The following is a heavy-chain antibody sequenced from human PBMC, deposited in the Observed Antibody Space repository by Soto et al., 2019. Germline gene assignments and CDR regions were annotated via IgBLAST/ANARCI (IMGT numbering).Heavy chain of an antibody. J-gene: IGHJ5*02. Sequence: QVLLVQSGAELKKPGSSVKVSCKASGGTFSSYAISWVRQAPGRGLEWMGGNIPLFGTTNYAQKFRGRVTVTADESTSTVYMELRSLRFEDTAVYYCARAHGSSWYNWFDPWGQGTLVTVSS. V-gene: IGHV1-69*01. D-gene: IGHD6-13*01. CDR2: NIPLFGTT. CDR1: GGTFSSYA. CDR3: ARAHGSSWYNWFDP.